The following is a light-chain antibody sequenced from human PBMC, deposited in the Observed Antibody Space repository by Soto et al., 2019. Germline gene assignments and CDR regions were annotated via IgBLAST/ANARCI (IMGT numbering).Light chain of an antibody. CDR2: DSD. CDR3: GAWDGSLSVVL. CDR1: SANIGSNY. Sequence: QSVLTQPPSVSAAPGQKVTISCSGSSANIGSNYVSWYQHLPGTAPKLVIYDSDRRPSEIPDQFSGSKSGTSATLDITGLQTGDEADYYCGAWDGSLSVVLFGGGTKLTVL. J-gene: IGLJ2*01. V-gene: IGLV1-51*01.